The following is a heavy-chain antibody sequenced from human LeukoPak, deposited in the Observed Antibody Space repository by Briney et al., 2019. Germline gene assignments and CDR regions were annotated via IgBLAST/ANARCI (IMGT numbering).Heavy chain of an antibody. J-gene: IGHJ4*02. CDR3: ARVQRVNFDWPYYFDY. V-gene: IGHV4-59*01. CDR2: IYYSGSS. D-gene: IGHD3-9*01. CDR1: GGSISGYH. Sequence: SETLSLTCNVSGGSISGYHWSWIRQPPGKGLEWLGYIYYSGSSNYNPSLKSRVTISVDTSKNQFSLKLSSVTAADTAVYYCARVQRVNFDWPYYFDYWGQGTLVTVSS.